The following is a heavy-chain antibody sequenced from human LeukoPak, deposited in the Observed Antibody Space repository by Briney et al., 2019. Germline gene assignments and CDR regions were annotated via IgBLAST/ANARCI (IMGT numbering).Heavy chain of an antibody. J-gene: IGHJ4*02. CDR1: GFTVSSNY. Sequence: GGSLRLSCAASGFTVSSNYMSWVRQAPGKGLEWVSVIYSGGSTYYADSVKGRFTVSRDSTKNSLYLQMHSLRAEDSGLYYCARSDRDSDWFIDDYWGQGTLVTVSS. V-gene: IGHV3-53*01. CDR2: IYSGGST. D-gene: IGHD3-9*01. CDR3: ARSDRDSDWFIDDY.